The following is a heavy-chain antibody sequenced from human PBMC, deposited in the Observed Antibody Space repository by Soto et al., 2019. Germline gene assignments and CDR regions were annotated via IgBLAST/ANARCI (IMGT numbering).Heavy chain of an antibody. V-gene: IGHV3-30-3*01. Sequence: LRLSCAASGFTFSSYAMHWVRQAPGKGLEWVAVISYDGSNKYYADSVKGRFTISRDNSKNTLYLQMNSLRAEDTAVYYCARDKGDRLRFDYWGQGTLVTVSS. J-gene: IGHJ4*02. CDR1: GFTFSSYA. CDR2: ISYDGSNK. CDR3: ARDKGDRLRFDY. D-gene: IGHD2-21*01.